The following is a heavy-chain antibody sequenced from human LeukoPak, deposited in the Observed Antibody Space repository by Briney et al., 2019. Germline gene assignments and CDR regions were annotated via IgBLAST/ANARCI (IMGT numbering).Heavy chain of an antibody. Sequence: GGSLRLSCAASGFTFSSYAMSWVRQAPGKGLEWVSAISGSGASTYYADSVKGRFTISRDNSKNTLYLQMNSLRAEDTAIYYCAKDLGGAMIVVVGGQGTLVTVSS. CDR3: AKDLGGAMIVVV. D-gene: IGHD3-22*01. CDR1: GFTFSSYA. V-gene: IGHV3-23*01. J-gene: IGHJ4*02. CDR2: ISGSGAST.